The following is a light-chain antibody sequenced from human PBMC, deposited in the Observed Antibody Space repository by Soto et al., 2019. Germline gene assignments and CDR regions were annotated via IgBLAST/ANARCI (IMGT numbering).Light chain of an antibody. Sequence: DIQLTQSPSSVSASVGDRVTITCRANQHIDRWLAWFQQKPGKAPELLIYGASILESWVPSRFNGSRSGIDLALTISGLQPEDFATYCYNQAHAFPVTFGPGTKVDMK. V-gene: IGKV1-12*01. J-gene: IGKJ3*01. CDR2: GAS. CDR1: QHIDRW. CDR3: NQAHAFPVT.